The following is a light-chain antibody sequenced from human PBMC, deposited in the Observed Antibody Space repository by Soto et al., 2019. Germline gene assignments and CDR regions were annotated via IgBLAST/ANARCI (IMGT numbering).Light chain of an antibody. CDR2: AAS. J-gene: IGKJ4*01. Sequence: AVQMTQSPSSLSASVGDRVTITCQASQGIRNDLGWYQQKPGKAPKLLIYAASSLQGGVPSRFSGRGSGTDFTLTISSLQPADFAPYYCLKDYNDPLTFGGGTKVEIK. CDR1: QGIRND. CDR3: LKDYNDPLT. V-gene: IGKV1-6*01.